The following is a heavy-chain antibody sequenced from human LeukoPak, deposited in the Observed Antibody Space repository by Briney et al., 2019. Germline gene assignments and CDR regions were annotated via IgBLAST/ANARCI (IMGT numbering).Heavy chain of an antibody. D-gene: IGHD1-26*01. CDR3: VKDRSGTFTFDY. V-gene: IGHV3-30*02. J-gene: IGHJ4*02. CDR1: GFTFSSYG. CDR2: IRYDGSNK. Sequence: GGSLRLSCAASGFTFSSYGMHWVRQAPGKGLEWVAFIRYDGSNKYYADSVKGRFTISRDNSKNTLYLQMNSLRAEDTAVYYCVKDRSGTFTFDYWGQGTLVTVSS.